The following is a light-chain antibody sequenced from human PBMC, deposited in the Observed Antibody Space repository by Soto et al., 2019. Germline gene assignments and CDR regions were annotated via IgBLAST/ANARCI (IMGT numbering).Light chain of an antibody. J-gene: IGLJ3*02. CDR3: QSYDSSLSGWV. CDR2: GNS. CDR1: SSNIGAGYD. V-gene: IGLV1-40*01. Sequence: QPVLTQLPSVSGAPGQRVTISCTGSSSNIGAGYDVHWYQQLPGTAPKLLIYGNSNRPSGVPDRFSGSKSGTSASLAITGLRAEDEADYYCQSYDSSLSGWVFGAGTKLTVL.